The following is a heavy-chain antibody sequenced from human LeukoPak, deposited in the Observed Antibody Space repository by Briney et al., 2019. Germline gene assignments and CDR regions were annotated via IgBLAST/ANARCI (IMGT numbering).Heavy chain of an antibody. CDR3: ARALVVPAAMDAFDI. J-gene: IGHJ3*02. Sequence: GGSLRLSCAASGFTFSSYGMHWVRQAPGKGLEWVAFIRYDGSNKYYADSVKGRFTISRDNSKNTLYLQMNSLRAEDTAVYYCARALVVPAAMDAFDIWGQGTMVTVSS. V-gene: IGHV3-30*02. CDR1: GFTFSSYG. CDR2: IRYDGSNK. D-gene: IGHD2-2*01.